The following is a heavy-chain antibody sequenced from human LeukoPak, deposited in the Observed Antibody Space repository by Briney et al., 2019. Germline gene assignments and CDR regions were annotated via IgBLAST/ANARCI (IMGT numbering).Heavy chain of an antibody. CDR1: GGTFSSYA. J-gene: IGHJ4*02. V-gene: IGHV1-69*01. CDR2: IIPIFGTA. Sequence: SVKVSCKASGGTFSSYAISWVRQAPGQGLEWMGGIIPIFGTAKYAQKFQGRVTITADESTSTAYMELSSLRSEDTAVYYCARDIVVVVAAEEEYYFDYWGQGTLVTVSS. CDR3: ARDIVVVVAAEEEYYFDY. D-gene: IGHD2-15*01.